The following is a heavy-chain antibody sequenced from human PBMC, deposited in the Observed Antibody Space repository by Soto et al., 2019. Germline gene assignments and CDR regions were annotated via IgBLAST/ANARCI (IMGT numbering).Heavy chain of an antibody. V-gene: IGHV3-11*01. CDR2: ISSSGSTI. Sequence: GGSLRLSCAASGFTFSDYYMSWIRQAPGKGLEWVSYISSSGSTIYYADSVEGRFTISRDNAKNSLYLQMNSLRAEDTAVYYCATPTIEGYSSSSDYWGQGTLVTVSS. D-gene: IGHD6-13*01. J-gene: IGHJ4*02. CDR3: ATPTIEGYSSSSDY. CDR1: GFTFSDYY.